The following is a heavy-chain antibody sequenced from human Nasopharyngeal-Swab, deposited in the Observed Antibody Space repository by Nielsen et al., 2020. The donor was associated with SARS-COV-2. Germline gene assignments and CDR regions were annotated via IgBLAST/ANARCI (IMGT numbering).Heavy chain of an antibody. D-gene: IGHD7-27*01. CDR2: ISGSGGTI. CDR1: GFTFSDYY. J-gene: IGHJ4*02. CDR3: ARDRANWDFDY. Sequence: GGSLRLSCAASGFTFSDYYMSWIRQAPGKGLEYISYISGSGGTIYYGDSMKGRFTISRDNAKNSLYLQMNGLRAEDTAVYYCARDRANWDFDYWGQGTLVTVSS. V-gene: IGHV3-11*04.